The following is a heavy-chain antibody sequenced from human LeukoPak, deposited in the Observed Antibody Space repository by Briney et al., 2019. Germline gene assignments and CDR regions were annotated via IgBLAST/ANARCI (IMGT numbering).Heavy chain of an antibody. D-gene: IGHD6-13*01. CDR3: ARGSKAAPGTFDY. CDR2: IYYTGST. CDR1: GGSISSYY. J-gene: IGHJ4*02. V-gene: IGHV4-59*01. Sequence: SETLSLTCTVSGGSISSYYWSWIRQPPGKGLEWIGYIYYTGSTDYNPSLKSRVAISVDTSKNQFSLKLSSVTAADAAVYYCARGSKAAPGTFDYWGQGTLVTVSS.